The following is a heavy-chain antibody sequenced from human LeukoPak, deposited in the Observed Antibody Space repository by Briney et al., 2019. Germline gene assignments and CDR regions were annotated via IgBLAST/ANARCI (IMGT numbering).Heavy chain of an antibody. D-gene: IGHD3-9*01. V-gene: IGHV3-7*01. CDR3: ARDTQYYDISTATLDY. Sequence: GGSLRLSCAASGFTFSSYWMSWVRQAPGKGLEWVANIKQDGSEKYYVDSVKGRFTISRDNAKNSLYLQMNSLRAEDTAVYYCARDTQYYDISTATLDYWGQGTLVTVSS. J-gene: IGHJ4*02. CDR1: GFTFSSYW. CDR2: IKQDGSEK.